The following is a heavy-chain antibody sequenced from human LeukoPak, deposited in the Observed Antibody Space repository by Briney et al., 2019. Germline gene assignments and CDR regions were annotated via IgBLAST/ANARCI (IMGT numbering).Heavy chain of an antibody. Sequence: GGSLRLSCAASGFTVSSNYMSWVRQAPGKGLEWVSLIYSGGSTYYPDSVKGRFTISRDNSKNTLYLHMNSLRAEDTAVYYCTRANSGWSAGYYYYMDVWGKGTTVTVSS. V-gene: IGHV3-66*01. J-gene: IGHJ6*03. CDR3: TRANSGWSAGYYYYMDV. D-gene: IGHD6-19*01. CDR1: GFTVSSNY. CDR2: IYSGGST.